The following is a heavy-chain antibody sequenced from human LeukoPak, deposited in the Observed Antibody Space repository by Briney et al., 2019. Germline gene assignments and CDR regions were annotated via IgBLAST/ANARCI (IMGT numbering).Heavy chain of an antibody. CDR1: GGTLSSYP. V-gene: IGHV1-69*02. J-gene: IGHJ5*02. CDR3: ARPRSTESGSYNWFDP. CDR2: IIPFVGLT. D-gene: IGHD1-26*01. Sequence: ASVKVSCKASGGTLSSYPISWIRQAPGQGLELMGRIIPFVGLTNYAPRLQGRVTITADKDTTTAYMELSGLTSEDTAVYYCARPRSTESGSYNWFDPWGQGTLVTVSS.